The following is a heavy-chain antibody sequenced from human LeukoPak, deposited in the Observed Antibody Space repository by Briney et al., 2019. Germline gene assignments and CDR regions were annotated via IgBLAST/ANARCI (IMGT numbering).Heavy chain of an antibody. CDR2: IYSGGST. CDR3: TSGSPGAFDI. V-gene: IGHV3-53*01. J-gene: IGHJ3*02. Sequence: PGGSLRLSCAASGFTVSSNYMSWVRQAPGKGLEWVSVIYSGGSTYYADSVKGRFTISRDNSKNTLYLQMNSLRAEDAAVYYCTSGSPGAFDIWGQGTMVTVSS. CDR1: GFTVSSNY. D-gene: IGHD1-26*01.